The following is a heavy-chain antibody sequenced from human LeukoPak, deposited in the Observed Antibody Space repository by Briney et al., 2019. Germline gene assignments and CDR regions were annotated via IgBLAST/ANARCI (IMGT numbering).Heavy chain of an antibody. J-gene: IGHJ4*02. V-gene: IGHV3-7*01. CDR1: GFTFSTYW. Sequence: GGSLRLSCAASGFTFSTYWMTWVRQAPGKGLEWVANIKQDGSQKYYVDSVKGRFTISRDNAKNSLYLQMNSLRAEDTAVYYCARDSPYYDFWSGWGNVYWGQGTLVTVSS. CDR2: IKQDGSQK. D-gene: IGHD3-3*01. CDR3: ARDSPYYDFWSGWGNVY.